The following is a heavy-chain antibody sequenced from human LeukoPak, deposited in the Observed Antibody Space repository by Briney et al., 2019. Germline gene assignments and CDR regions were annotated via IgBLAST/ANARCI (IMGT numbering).Heavy chain of an antibody. CDR1: GGSFSGYY. CDR3: ARGSALRYCSSTSCLPLNPFDY. CDR2: INHSGST. D-gene: IGHD2-2*01. V-gene: IGHV4-34*01. Sequence: SETLSLTCAVYGGSFSGYYWSWIRQPPGKGLEWIGEINHSGSTHYNPSLKSRVTISVGTSKNQFSLKLSSVTAADTAVYYCARGSALRYCSSTSCLPLNPFDYWGQGTLVTVSS. J-gene: IGHJ4*02.